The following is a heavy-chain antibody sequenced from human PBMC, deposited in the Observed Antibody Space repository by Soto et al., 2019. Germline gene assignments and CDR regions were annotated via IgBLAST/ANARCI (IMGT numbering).Heavy chain of an antibody. CDR3: ARDLLSSQDXFDS. D-gene: IGHD2-2*01. CDR2: ISSSSSYI. V-gene: IGHV3-21*01. Sequence: GGSLRLSCAASGFTFSSYSMNWVRQAPGKGLEWVSSISSSSSYIYYADSVKGRFTISRDNAKNSLYLQMNSLRAEDTAVYYCARDLLSSQDXFDSWGQGTMVTVSS. J-gene: IGHJ3*02. CDR1: GFTFSSYS.